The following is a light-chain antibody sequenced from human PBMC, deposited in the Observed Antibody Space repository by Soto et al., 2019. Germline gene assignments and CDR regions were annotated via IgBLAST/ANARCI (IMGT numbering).Light chain of an antibody. CDR1: QDISNY. CDR3: QQYDNLPLT. V-gene: IGKV1-33*01. J-gene: IGKJ4*01. CDR2: DAS. Sequence: MQMTQHPSSLSVAVGDRVTITCPASQDISNYLNWYQQKPGKAPKLLIYDASNLETGVPSRFSGSGSGTDFTFTISSLQPEDIATYYCQQYDNLPLTFGGGTKVDIK.